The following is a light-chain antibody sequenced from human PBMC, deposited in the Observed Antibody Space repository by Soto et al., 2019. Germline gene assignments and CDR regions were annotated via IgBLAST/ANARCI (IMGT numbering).Light chain of an antibody. V-gene: IGKV1-39*01. Sequence: DIQMTQSPSSLSASVGDRVTITCRASESIARHLNWYQQKPGKAPKLLIYAASSLQNGVPSRFRGGGSGTDFTLTLSNLQTEDFATYYCQQSYRTLSITFGQGTRLEIK. CDR1: ESIARH. CDR2: AAS. CDR3: QQSYRTLSIT. J-gene: IGKJ5*01.